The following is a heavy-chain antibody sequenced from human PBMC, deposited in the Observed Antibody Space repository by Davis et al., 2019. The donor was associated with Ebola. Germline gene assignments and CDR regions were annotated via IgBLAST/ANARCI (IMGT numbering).Heavy chain of an antibody. V-gene: IGHV1-8*01. Sequence: ASVKVSCKASEYTFTSYDINWVRQATGQGLEWVGWMNPKSGNTGYAQRLQGRVTMTTDTSTSTAYMELRSLRSDDTAVYYCASGITTSYFDLWGRGTLVTVSS. CDR2: MNPKSGNT. D-gene: IGHD3-22*01. CDR1: EYTFTSYD. J-gene: IGHJ2*01. CDR3: ASGITTSYFDL.